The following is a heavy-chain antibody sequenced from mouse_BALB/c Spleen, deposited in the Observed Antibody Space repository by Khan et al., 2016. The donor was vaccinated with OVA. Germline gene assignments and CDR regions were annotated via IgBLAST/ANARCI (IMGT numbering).Heavy chain of an antibody. CDR3: ARQPYYHYNIMDY. CDR2: IWSDGST. CDR1: GFSLTNYG. Sequence: QVTLKESGPGLVAPSQSLSITCTISGFSLTNYGVHWVRQPPGKGLEWLVVIWSDGSTTYNSALKSRLTISKDNSKSQVFLKMNSLQTDDTAVYFCARQPYYHYNIMDYWGQGTPVTVSS. J-gene: IGHJ4*01. D-gene: IGHD2-10*01. V-gene: IGHV2-6-1*01.